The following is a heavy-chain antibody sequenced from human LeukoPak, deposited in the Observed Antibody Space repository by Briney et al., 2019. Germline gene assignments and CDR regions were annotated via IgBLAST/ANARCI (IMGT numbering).Heavy chain of an antibody. CDR3: ASWGIAARIDY. D-gene: IGHD6-6*01. V-gene: IGHV1-2*06. CDR1: GYTFTGYY. Sequence: ASVKVSCKASGYTFTGYYMHWVRQAPGQGLEWMGRINPSSGGTNYAQKFQGRVTMTRDTSISTAYMELSRLRSDDTAVYQCASWGIAARIDYWGQGTLVTVSS. J-gene: IGHJ4*02. CDR2: INPSSGGT.